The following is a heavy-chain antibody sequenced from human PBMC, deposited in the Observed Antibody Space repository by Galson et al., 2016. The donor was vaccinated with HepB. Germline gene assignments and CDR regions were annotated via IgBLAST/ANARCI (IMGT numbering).Heavy chain of an antibody. CDR2: INHSGST. J-gene: IGHJ4*02. CDR3: ARDCSSTSCFDF. D-gene: IGHD2-2*01. Sequence: SETLSLTCAVYGGSFSGYYWSCIRQPPGKGLEWIGEINHSGSTNYNPSLESRFPISVDTSKNQFSLKLTSVTAADTAVYYCARDCSSTSCFDFWGQGTLVTVSS. CDR1: GGSFSGYY. V-gene: IGHV4-34*01.